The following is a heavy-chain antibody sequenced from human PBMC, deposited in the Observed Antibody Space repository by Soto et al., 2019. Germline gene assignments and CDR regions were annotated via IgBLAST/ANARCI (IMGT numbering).Heavy chain of an antibody. D-gene: IGHD2-8*01. V-gene: IGHV1-69*01. CDR2: IIPILTSP. CDR3: ARGAPYCTLATCPRFYDMDV. J-gene: IGHJ6*02. Sequence: QVQLVQSGAEVKQPGSSVKVSCKASGGTFGSYAITWVRRAPGQGLEWLGGIIPILTSPAYAQKFKARVVITADEITNTAYLELNSLSFDDTAVYYCARGAPYCTLATCPRFYDMDVWGQGTSVTVAS. CDR1: GGTFGSYA.